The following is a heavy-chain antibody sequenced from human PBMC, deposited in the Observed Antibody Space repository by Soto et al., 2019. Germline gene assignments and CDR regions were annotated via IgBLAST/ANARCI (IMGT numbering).Heavy chain of an antibody. CDR1: GGTFSSYA. J-gene: IGHJ4*02. Sequence: SVKVSCKASGGTFSSYAISWVRQAPGQGLEWMGGIIPIFGTANYAKKFQGRVTITSDESTSTAYMELSSLRSEDTAVYYCAREGRYYDSSGYSSGYFDXWGQGTLVTVSX. CDR3: AREGRYYDSSGYSSGYFDX. D-gene: IGHD3-22*01. CDR2: IIPIFGTA. V-gene: IGHV1-69*13.